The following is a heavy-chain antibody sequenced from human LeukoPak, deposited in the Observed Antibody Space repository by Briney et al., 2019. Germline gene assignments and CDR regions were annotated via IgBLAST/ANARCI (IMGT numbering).Heavy chain of an antibody. CDR3: VRDSGYSSGWHIFDN. V-gene: IGHV3-7*01. D-gene: IGHD6-19*01. CDR2: IKQDESEK. J-gene: IGHJ4*02. CDR1: AFTFSSYW. Sequence: GGSLRLSCEASAFTFSSYWMSWVRQAPGKGLEWVANIKQDESEKYYVDSVKGRFAISRDNANNSLYLHMNSLRAEDTAVYYCVRDSGYSSGWHIFDNWGQGSLVTVSS.